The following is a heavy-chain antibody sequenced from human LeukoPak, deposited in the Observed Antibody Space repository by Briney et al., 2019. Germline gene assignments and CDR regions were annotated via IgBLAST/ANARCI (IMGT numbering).Heavy chain of an antibody. CDR2: IRYDGSNK. CDR3: AKIRFLEWLLSTDY. V-gene: IGHV3-30*02. CDR1: GFTFSSYG. D-gene: IGHD3-3*01. Sequence: PGGSPRLSCAASGFTFSSYGMHWVRQAPGKGLEWVAFIRYDGSNKYYADSVKGRFTISRDNSKNTLYLQMNSLRAEDTAVYYCAKIRFLEWLLSTDYWGQGTLVTVSS. J-gene: IGHJ4*02.